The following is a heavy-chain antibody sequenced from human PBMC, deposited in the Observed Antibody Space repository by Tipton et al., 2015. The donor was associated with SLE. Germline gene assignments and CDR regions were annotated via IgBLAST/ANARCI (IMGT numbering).Heavy chain of an antibody. J-gene: IGHJ6*02. V-gene: IGHV3-11*01. D-gene: IGHD2-8*02. Sequence: GSLRLSCAASGFTFSDYYMSWIRQAPGKGLEWVSYISSSGSTIYYADSVKGRFTISRDNAKNSLYLQMNSLRAEDTAVYYCESHTDYYGMDVWGQGTTVTVSS. CDR3: ESHTDYYGMDV. CDR1: GFTFSDYY. CDR2: ISSSGSTI.